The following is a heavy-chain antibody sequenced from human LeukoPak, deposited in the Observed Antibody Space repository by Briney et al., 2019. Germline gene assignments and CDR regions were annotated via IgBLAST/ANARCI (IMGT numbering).Heavy chain of an antibody. J-gene: IGHJ4*02. D-gene: IGHD4-17*01. V-gene: IGHV4-34*01. CDR2: INHSGYT. Sequence: SETLSLTCAVSGVSFDDYYWSWVRQTPGTGLEWIGEINHSGYTNDSPSLKSRVTLSIDTSRKQFSLNLRSVTVADAGIYYCTRVTTGHDYWGQGTLVTVSS. CDR3: TRVTTGHDY. CDR1: GVSFDDYY.